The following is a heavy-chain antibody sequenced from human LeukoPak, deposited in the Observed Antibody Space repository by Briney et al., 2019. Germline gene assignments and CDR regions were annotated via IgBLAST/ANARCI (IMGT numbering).Heavy chain of an antibody. CDR2: INHSGST. CDR1: GGSFSGYY. J-gene: IGHJ5*02. V-gene: IGHV4-34*01. CDR3: ARHLRRRSWFDP. Sequence: SETLSLTCAVYGGSFSGYYWSWIRQPPGKGLEWIGEINHSGSTNYNPSLKSRVTISVDTSKNQFSLKLSSVTAADTAVYYCARHLRRRSWFDPWGQGTLVTVSS.